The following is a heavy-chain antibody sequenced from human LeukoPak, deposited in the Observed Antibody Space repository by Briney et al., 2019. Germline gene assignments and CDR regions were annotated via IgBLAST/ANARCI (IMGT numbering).Heavy chain of an antibody. J-gene: IGHJ6*02. CDR3: AKTRVQLWFGHIYGMDV. Sequence: GGSLRLSCAASGFTFSSYAMSWVRQAPGKGLEWVSAISGSGGSTYYADSVKGRFTISRDNSKNTLYLQMNSLRAEDTAVYYCAKTRVQLWFGHIYGMDVWGQGTTVTVSS. V-gene: IGHV3-23*01. CDR1: GFTFSSYA. CDR2: ISGSGGST. D-gene: IGHD5-18*01.